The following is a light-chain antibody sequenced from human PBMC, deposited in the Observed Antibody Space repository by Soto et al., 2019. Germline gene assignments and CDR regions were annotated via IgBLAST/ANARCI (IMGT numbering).Light chain of an antibody. CDR1: QSLHSNF. CDR3: QQYVRSPWT. V-gene: IGKV3-20*01. Sequence: EIVLTQFPATLSLSPGERATLSCRASQSLHSNFLVWYQQKPGQAPRLLISSASRRATGIPDRFSGSGSGTDFTLTISRLEPEDFAVYYCQQYVRSPWTFGQGTKVEIK. CDR2: SAS. J-gene: IGKJ1*01.